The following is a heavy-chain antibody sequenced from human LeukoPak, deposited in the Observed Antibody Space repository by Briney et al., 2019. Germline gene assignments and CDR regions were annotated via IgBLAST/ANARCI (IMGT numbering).Heavy chain of an antibody. CDR3: AIDHTTNWLRDWFDR. Sequence: AGSLTLSCAVSGFSFSTYSMNWVRHAPGKGLEWVSSISSSSSYIYYADPVKRRFTISRDNPKNSLYSQMNSLIAEDTPLYYFAIDHTTNWLRDWFDRWGEGSLVTVSS. CDR1: GFSFSTYS. D-gene: IGHD1-1*01. J-gene: IGHJ5*02. V-gene: IGHV3-21*01. CDR2: ISSSSSYI.